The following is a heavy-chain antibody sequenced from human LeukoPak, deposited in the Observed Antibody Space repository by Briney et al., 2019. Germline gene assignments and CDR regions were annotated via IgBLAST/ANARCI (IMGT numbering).Heavy chain of an antibody. CDR2: IDTAGDT. V-gene: IGHV3-13*04. D-gene: IGHD2-15*01. CDR3: ARGLDCSGGSCYFDY. CDR1: GFTFSSYD. J-gene: IGHJ4*02. Sequence: GGSLRLSCAASGFTFSSYDIHWVRHATGKGLEWVSGIDTAGDTYYPGSVKGRFTISRENAKNSLYLQMNSLRAGDTAVYYCARGLDCSGGSCYFDYWGQGTLVTVSS.